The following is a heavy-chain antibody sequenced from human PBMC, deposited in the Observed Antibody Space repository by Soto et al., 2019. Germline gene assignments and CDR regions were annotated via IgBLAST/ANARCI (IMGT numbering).Heavy chain of an antibody. V-gene: IGHV3-21*01. J-gene: IGHJ3*02. Sequence: GSLRLSCAASGFTFSSYSMNWVRQAPGKGLEWVSSISSSSSYIYYADSVKGRFTISRDNAKNSLYLQMNSLRAEDTAVYYCASLDSSGYHDAFDIWGQGTMVTVSS. CDR3: ASLDSSGYHDAFDI. CDR1: GFTFSSYS. CDR2: ISSSSSYI. D-gene: IGHD3-22*01.